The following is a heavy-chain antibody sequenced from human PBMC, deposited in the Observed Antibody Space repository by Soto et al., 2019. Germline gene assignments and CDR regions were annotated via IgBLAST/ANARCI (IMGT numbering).Heavy chain of an antibody. CDR2: IYYSGST. D-gene: IGHD6-13*01. CDR3: ARSRCIAAGIYGMDV. CDR1: GGSISSGGYY. J-gene: IGHJ6*02. Sequence: QVQLQESGPGLVKPSQTLSLTCTVSGGSISSGGYYWSWLRQHTGQGLVWIGYIYYSGSTYYNPSLKSRVTISVDTSKDQFSLKLSSVTAADTAVYYCARSRCIAAGIYGMDVWGQGTTVTVSS. V-gene: IGHV4-31*03.